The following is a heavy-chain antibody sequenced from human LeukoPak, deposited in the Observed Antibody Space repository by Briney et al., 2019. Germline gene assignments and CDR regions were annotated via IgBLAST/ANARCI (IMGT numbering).Heavy chain of an antibody. J-gene: IGHJ5*02. CDR3: AKNARGGYGDSQNWFDP. CDR1: GFTFSSYG. V-gene: IGHV3-30*18. CDR2: ISYDGSNK. D-gene: IGHD4-17*01. Sequence: KPGGSLRLSCAASGFTFSSYGMHWVRQAPGKGLEGVAVISYDGSNKYYADSVKGRFTISRDNSKNTLYLQMNSLRAEDTAVYYCAKNARGGYGDSQNWFDPWGQGTLVTVSS.